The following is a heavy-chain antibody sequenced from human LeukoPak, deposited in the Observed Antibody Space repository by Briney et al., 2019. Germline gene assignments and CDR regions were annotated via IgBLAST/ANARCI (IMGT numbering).Heavy chain of an antibody. D-gene: IGHD4-23*01. J-gene: IGHJ4*02. Sequence: HPGRSLRLSCAASGFTFDDYAMHWVRQAPGKGLEWVSGISWNSGSIGYADSVKGRFTISRDNAKNSLYLQMNSLRAEDMALYYCAKDIDYGGNSLFDYWGQGTLVTVSS. CDR1: GFTFDDYA. V-gene: IGHV3-9*03. CDR3: AKDIDYGGNSLFDY. CDR2: ISWNSGSI.